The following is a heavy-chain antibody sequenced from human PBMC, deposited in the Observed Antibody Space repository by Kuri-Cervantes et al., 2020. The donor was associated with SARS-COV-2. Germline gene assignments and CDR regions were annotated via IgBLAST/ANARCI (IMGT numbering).Heavy chain of an antibody. CDR2: INPNSGGT. D-gene: IGHD1-7*01. V-gene: IGHV1-2*02. J-gene: IGHJ3*01. Sequence: ASVKVSCKASGYTFTGYYMHWVRQAPGQGLEWMGWINPNSGGTNYAQKFQGRVTMTRDTSISTAYMELSRLRSDDTAVYYCAATLELLPDDGFDVWGHGTLVTVSS. CDR1: GYTFTGYY. CDR3: AATLELLPDDGFDV.